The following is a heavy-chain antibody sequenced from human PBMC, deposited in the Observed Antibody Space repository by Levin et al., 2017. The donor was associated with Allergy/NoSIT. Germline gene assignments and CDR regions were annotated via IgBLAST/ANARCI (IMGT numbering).Heavy chain of an antibody. V-gene: IGHV3-53*01. CDR1: GFTVDTKY. CDR2: IYSGGST. J-gene: IGHJ5*02. CDR3: ARELGWAPWFDP. Sequence: GGSLRLSCAASGFTVDTKYMSWVRQAPGKGLEWVAVIYSGGSTIYADSVKGRFTISRDNSKNTLYLQMNSLRAEDTAVYYCARELGWAPWFDPWGQGTLVTVSS. D-gene: IGHD1-26*01.